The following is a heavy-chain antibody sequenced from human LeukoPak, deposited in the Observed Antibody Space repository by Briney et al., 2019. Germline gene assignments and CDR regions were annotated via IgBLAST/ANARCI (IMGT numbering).Heavy chain of an antibody. CDR3: SGRYGPGPV. CDR2: IVPDGRDT. J-gene: IGHJ4*02. Sequence: GASVKVSCKASGYTFSAHHIHWVRQAPGQGLEWMGWIVPDGRDTKYAERFQGRMTLTVDTSITTAYKELHSLTSDGTAVYYCSGRYGPGPVWGQGTLITASS. CDR1: GYTFSAHH. D-gene: IGHD3-10*01. V-gene: IGHV1-2*02.